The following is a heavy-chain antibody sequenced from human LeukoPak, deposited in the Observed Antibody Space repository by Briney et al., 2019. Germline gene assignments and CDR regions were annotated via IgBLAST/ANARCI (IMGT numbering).Heavy chain of an antibody. V-gene: IGHV3-74*01. J-gene: IGHJ4*02. Sequence: GGSLRLSCAASGFTFSSYWMHWVRQAPGKGLVWVSRLNGDGSSTTYADSVKGRFPISRDNAKNTLYLQMNSLRAEDTAVYFCARGCSSTGCYADYWGQGTLVTVSS. CDR3: ARGCSSTGCYADY. CDR2: LNGDGSST. D-gene: IGHD2-2*01. CDR1: GFTFSSYW.